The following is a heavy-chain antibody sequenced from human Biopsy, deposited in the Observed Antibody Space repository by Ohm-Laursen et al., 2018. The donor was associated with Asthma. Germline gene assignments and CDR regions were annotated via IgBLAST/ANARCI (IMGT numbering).Heavy chain of an antibody. CDR1: GHTFINYA. CDR3: AKTYYDFLTGQVNDALAM. CDR2: INAGNGNT. J-gene: IGHJ3*02. D-gene: IGHD3-9*01. V-gene: IGHV1-3*01. Sequence: GASVKVSCKASGHTFINYAIHWVRQAPGQRLEWMGWINAGNGNTKYSQKFQGRVTISRDTSASTAYMDLSSLRSEDTAVYYCAKTYYDFLTGQVNDALAMWGQGTMVTVSS.